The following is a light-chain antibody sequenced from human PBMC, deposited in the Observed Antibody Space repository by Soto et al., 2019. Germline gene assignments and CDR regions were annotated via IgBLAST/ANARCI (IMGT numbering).Light chain of an antibody. J-gene: IGKJ2*01. CDR2: DAS. CDR1: QSVSSY. CDR3: QQRRNWPLYT. Sequence: EIVLTQSPATLSLSPGERATLSCRASQSVSSYLAWYQQKPGQAPRLLIYDASDRATGIPARFSGSGSGTDFTLTISSLEPEDFAVYYCQQRRNWPLYTFGQGNKLEIK. V-gene: IGKV3-11*01.